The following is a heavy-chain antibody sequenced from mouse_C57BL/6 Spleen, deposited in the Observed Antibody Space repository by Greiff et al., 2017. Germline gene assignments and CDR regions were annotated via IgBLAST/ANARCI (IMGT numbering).Heavy chain of an antibody. Sequence: EVQLQQSGPELVKPGASVKMSCKASGYTFTDYNMHWVKQSHGKSLEWIGDINPKNGGTSYNQKFKGKATLTVNKSSSTAYMELRSLTSEDSAFYYCARDYDGSSYVKFAYWGQGTLVTVSA. CDR1: GYTFTDYN. CDR3: ARDYDGSSYVKFAY. V-gene: IGHV1-22*01. J-gene: IGHJ3*01. CDR2: INPKNGGT. D-gene: IGHD1-1*01.